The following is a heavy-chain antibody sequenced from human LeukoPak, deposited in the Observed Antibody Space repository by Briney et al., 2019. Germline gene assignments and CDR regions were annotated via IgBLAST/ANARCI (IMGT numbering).Heavy chain of an antibody. CDR3: ARVFRAAAVDY. CDR1: GGSFRVYY. Sequence: SETLSLTCAVYGGSFRVYYWSWIRQPPGKGLEWIGEINHSGSTNYNPSLKSRVTISVDTSKNQFSLRLSSVPAADTAVYYCARVFRAAAVDYWGQGTLVTVSS. D-gene: IGHD6-13*01. J-gene: IGHJ4*02. CDR2: INHSGST. V-gene: IGHV4-34*01.